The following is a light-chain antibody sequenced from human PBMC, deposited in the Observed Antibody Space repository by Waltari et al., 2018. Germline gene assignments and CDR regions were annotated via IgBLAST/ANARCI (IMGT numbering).Light chain of an antibody. J-gene: IGKJ3*01. CDR3: QQRSNWPPGGPFT. CDR1: QSVSSY. CDR2: DAS. V-gene: IGKV3-11*01. Sequence: EIVLTQSPATLSLSPGERATLSCRASQSVSSYLAWYQQKPGQAPRLLIDDASNRATGIPARFSGSGSGTDFTLTISSLEPEDFAVYYCQQRSNWPPGGPFTFGPGTKVDIK.